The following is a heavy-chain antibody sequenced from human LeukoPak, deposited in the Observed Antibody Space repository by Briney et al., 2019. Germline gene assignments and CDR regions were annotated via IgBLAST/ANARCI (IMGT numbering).Heavy chain of an antibody. Sequence: GESLKISCKGSGYSFTSYWICWVRQMHGQCLEWIKIIYPGDSDTRYSPSFQGQVTISADKSISTAYLQWSSLKASDTAMYYCARLGGGSYYVFLDYWGQGTLVTVSS. CDR2: IYPGDSDT. CDR3: ARLGGGSYYVFLDY. D-gene: IGHD1-26*01. CDR1: GYSFTSYW. V-gene: IGHV5-51*01. J-gene: IGHJ4*02.